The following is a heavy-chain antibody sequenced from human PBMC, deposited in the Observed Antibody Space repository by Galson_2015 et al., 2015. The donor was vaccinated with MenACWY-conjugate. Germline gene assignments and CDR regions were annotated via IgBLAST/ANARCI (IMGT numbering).Heavy chain of an antibody. J-gene: IGHJ4*02. CDR2: IKQDGSEK. Sequence: SLRLSCAASGFTFSSYWMSWVRQAPGKGLEWVANIKQDGSEKYYVDSVKGRFTISRDNAKNSLYLQMNSLRAEDTAVYYCARDSPNYYDSSGYYYWGQGTLVTVSS. D-gene: IGHD3-22*01. CDR3: ARDSPNYYDSSGYYY. CDR1: GFTFSSYW. V-gene: IGHV3-7*03.